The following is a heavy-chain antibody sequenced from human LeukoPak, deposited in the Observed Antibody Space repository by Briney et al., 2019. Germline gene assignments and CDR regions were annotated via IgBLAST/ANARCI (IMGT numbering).Heavy chain of an antibody. CDR2: ISATGGTT. J-gene: IGHJ4*02. CDR1: GFSFSTCA. V-gene: IGHV3-23*01. Sequence: GGSLRLSCAASGFSFSTCAMSWVRQAPGKGLEWVSLISATGGTTYCADSVKGRFTISRDNSKNTLYLQMNSLRAEDTALYYCAKGTGYSYAYSFDYWGQGTLVTVSS. D-gene: IGHD5-18*01. CDR3: AKGTGYSYAYSFDY.